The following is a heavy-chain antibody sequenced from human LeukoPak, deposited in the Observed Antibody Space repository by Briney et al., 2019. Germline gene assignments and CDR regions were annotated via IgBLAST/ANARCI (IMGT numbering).Heavy chain of an antibody. CDR3: ARVSRAVRKNWFDP. CDR2: IYHSGST. D-gene: IGHD4-17*01. V-gene: IGHV4-30-2*01. J-gene: IGHJ5*02. CDR1: GGSTSSGGYS. Sequence: SQTLSLTCAVSGGSTSSGGYSWSWIRQPPGKGLEWIGYIYHSGSTYYNPSLKSRVTISVDRSKNQFSLKLSSVTAADTAVYYCARVSRAVRKNWFDPWGKGTLVTVSS.